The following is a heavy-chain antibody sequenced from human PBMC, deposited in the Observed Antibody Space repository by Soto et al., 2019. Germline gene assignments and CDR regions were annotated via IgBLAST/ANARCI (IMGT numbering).Heavy chain of an antibody. CDR3: ARGGICSGGSCYSNNWFDP. CDR1: GGTFSSYA. Sequence: ASVKVSCKASGGTFSSYAISWVRQAPGQGLEWMGGIIPIFGTANYAQKFQGRVTITADKSTSTAYMELSSLRSEDTAVYYCARGGICSGGSCYSNNWFDPWGQGTLVTVSS. CDR2: IIPIFGTA. V-gene: IGHV1-69*06. J-gene: IGHJ5*02. D-gene: IGHD2-15*01.